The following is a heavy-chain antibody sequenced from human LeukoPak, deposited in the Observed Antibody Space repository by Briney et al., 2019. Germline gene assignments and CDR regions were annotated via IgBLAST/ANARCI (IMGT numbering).Heavy chain of an antibody. V-gene: IGHV4-38-2*02. J-gene: IGHJ4*02. D-gene: IGHD4-17*01. CDR3: ARVGDYGDYVGEFDY. CDR2: IYHSGST. Sequence: SETPSVTCMVPVYSTSRGYYWGWIRQPPGKGLEWIGSIYHSGSTYYNPSLKSRVTISVDTSKNQFSLKMSSVTAADTAVYYCARVGDYGDYVGEFDYWGQGTLVTVSS. CDR1: VYSTSRGYY.